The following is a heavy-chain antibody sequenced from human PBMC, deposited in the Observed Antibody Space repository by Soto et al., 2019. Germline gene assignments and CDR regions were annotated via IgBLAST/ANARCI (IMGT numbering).Heavy chain of an antibody. CDR3: ARDGYCVSSSCSFLPDA. J-gene: IGHJ6*02. V-gene: IGHV3-48*02. CDR2: ISKSGTTT. D-gene: IGHD2-2*03. CDR1: GFTFSSYG. Sequence: EVQLVESGGDLVQPGGSLRLSCVASGFTFSSYGMNWVRQGPGKGLEWLSFISKSGTTTYYADSVKGRFTISRDNAKNSLYLQMNSLRDEDMAVYYCARDGYCVSSSCSFLPDAWGQGTTVTVSS.